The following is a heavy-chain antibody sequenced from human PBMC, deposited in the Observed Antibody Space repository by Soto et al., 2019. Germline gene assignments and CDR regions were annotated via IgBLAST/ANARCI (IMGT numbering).Heavy chain of an antibody. CDR2: IIPIFGTA. CDR3: ARQVYYYDSSGYLNYYYYGMDV. CDR1: GGTFSSYA. J-gene: IGHJ6*02. Sequence: SVKVSCKASGGTFSSYAISWVRQAPGQGLEWMGGIIPIFGTANYAQKFQGRVTITADESTSTAYMELSSLRSEDTAVYYCARQVYYYDSSGYLNYYYYGMDVWGQGTTVTVSS. D-gene: IGHD3-22*01. V-gene: IGHV1-69*13.